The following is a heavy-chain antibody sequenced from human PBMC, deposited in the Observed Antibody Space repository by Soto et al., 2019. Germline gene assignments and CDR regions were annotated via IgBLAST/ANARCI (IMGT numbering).Heavy chain of an antibody. Sequence: ASVKVSCKASGYTFTSYYMHWVRQAPGQGLEWMGIINPSGGSTSYAQKFQGRVTMTRDTSTSTVYMELNSLKTEDTAIYYCTTDSYSTMTVVRFDYWGHGTLVTVSS. CDR3: TTDSYSTMTVVRFDY. D-gene: IGHD3-22*01. CDR2: INPSGGST. V-gene: IGHV1-46*01. CDR1: GYTFTSYY. J-gene: IGHJ4*01.